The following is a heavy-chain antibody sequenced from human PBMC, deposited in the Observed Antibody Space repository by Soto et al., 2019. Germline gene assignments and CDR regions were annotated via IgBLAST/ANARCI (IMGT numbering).Heavy chain of an antibody. J-gene: IGHJ4*02. CDR1: GYTFTSYG. V-gene: IGHV1-18*01. Sequence: QVQLVQSGAEVKKPGASVKVSCKASGYTFTSYGISWVRQAPGQGLEWMGWISVYNGNTKYAQKVQGRVTMTTDTSQRTAYMEIRGLRSDDTAVDYCASDPEIFDYWGQGTLVTVAS. CDR3: ASDPEIFDY. CDR2: ISVYNGNT.